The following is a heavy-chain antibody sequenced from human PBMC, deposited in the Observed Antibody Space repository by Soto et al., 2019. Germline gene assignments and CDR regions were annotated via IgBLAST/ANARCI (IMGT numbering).Heavy chain of an antibody. V-gene: IGHV3-21*01. CDR2: ISSSGYI. D-gene: IGHD2-15*01. J-gene: IGHJ6*02. Sequence: EVQLVESGGGLVKPGGSLRLSCAASGFNFNSYTINWVRQAPGKRLEWLSSISSSGYIFSTDSVRGRFTITRDNAQNSVYLQIDSRRAEDTAVYFCARDCSGGSCYTGMDVWAQGTTFTVSS. CDR1: GFNFNSYT. CDR3: ARDCSGGSCYTGMDV.